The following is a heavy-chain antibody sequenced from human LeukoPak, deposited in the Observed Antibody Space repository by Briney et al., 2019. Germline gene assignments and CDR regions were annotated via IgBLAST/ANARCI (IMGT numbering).Heavy chain of an antibody. Sequence: SETLSLTCTVSGGSMSPYHWGWIRQPPGKGLEWTGYIYYSGSTNYNPSLKSRVTISVDTSKNQFSLKLSSVTAADTAIYYCARPVSGRVDYWGQGPLATVSS. CDR2: IYYSGST. D-gene: IGHD6-19*01. CDR3: ARPVSGRVDY. J-gene: IGHJ4*02. CDR1: GGSMSPYH. V-gene: IGHV4-59*08.